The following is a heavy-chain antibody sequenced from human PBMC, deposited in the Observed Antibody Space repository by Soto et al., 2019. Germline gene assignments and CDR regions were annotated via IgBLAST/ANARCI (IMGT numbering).Heavy chain of an antibody. CDR2: IWYDGSNK. D-gene: IGHD2-15*01. J-gene: IGHJ6*02. Sequence: QVQLVESGGGVVQPGRSVRLSCAASGFTFSSYGMYWVRQAPGKGLEWVAVIWYDGSNKYYGDSVKGRFSISRDNSKNTLYLHMNRLRAEDTAVYYCARESDCSGGRCYGMDVWGQGATVTVSS. CDR1: GFTFSSYG. V-gene: IGHV3-33*01. CDR3: ARESDCSGGRCYGMDV.